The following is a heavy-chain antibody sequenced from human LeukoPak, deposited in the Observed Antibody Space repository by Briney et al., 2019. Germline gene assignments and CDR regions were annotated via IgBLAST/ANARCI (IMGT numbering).Heavy chain of an antibody. V-gene: IGHV4-39*07. CDR3: ARDPRPDWADGFDI. J-gene: IGHJ3*02. D-gene: IGHD3-9*01. CDR2: IYYSGST. CDR1: GGSISSSSYS. Sequence: KPSETLSLTCSVSGGSISSSSYSWGWIRQPPGKGLEWIGSIYYSGSTYYNPSLKSRVTISVDTPKKQLSLKLTSVTAADTAVYYCARDPRPDWADGFDIWGQGTMVTVSS.